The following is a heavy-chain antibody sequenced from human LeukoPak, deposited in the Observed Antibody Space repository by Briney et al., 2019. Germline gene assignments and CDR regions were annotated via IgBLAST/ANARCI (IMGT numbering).Heavy chain of an antibody. J-gene: IGHJ4*02. CDR1: AFSFSAYS. CDR3: AKAVDDYFFDY. D-gene: IGHD2-21*02. V-gene: IGHV3-48*01. Sequence: GGSLRLSCAASAFSFSAYSMNWVRQAPGKGLEWVSYISSSSRTTYYADSVKGRFTISRDNAKNSLYLQMNSLRAEDTAAYYCAKAVDDYFFDYWGQGTLVTVSS. CDR2: ISSSSRTT.